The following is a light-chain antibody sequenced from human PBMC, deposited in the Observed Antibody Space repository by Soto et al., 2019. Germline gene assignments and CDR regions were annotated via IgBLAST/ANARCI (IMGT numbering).Light chain of an antibody. CDR3: CSYAGSNTYV. CDR2: EVS. V-gene: IGLV2-23*02. J-gene: IGLJ1*01. CDR1: SSDIGSFNL. Sequence: QSALTQRASVSGSPGQSITISCTGTSSDIGSFNLVSWYQQYPGKAPKLMNFEVSKRPSGVSDRFSGSKSGNTATLTISGLQAEDEADYFCCSYAGSNTYVFGTGTKVTVL.